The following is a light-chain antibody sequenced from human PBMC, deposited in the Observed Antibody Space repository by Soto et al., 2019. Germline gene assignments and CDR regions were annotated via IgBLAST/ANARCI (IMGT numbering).Light chain of an antibody. V-gene: IGKV3-20*01. CDR2: GAS. CDR1: QSVSKNY. Sequence: ETELTQSPCTLSVSPGDRATLSCRASQSVSKNYLPWYQPTPGQAPTLRNTGASSRAAGIPDRFSGSGSETDFTLTISRLEPEDFALYFCQQYGNPRITFGQGTRLEIK. J-gene: IGKJ5*01. CDR3: QQYGNPRIT.